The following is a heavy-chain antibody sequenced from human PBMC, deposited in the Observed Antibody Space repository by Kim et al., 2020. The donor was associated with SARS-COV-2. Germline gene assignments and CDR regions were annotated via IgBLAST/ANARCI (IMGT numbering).Heavy chain of an antibody. CDR3: ARVAYYDYVWGSYQAYYYYGMDV. D-gene: IGHD3-16*02. CDR1: GYTFTSYA. Sequence: ASVKVSCKASGYTFTSYAMNWVRQAPGQGLEWMGWINTNTGNPTYAQGFTGRFVFSLDTSVSTAYLQISSLKAEDTAVYYCARVAYYDYVWGSYQAYYYYGMDVWGQGTTVTVSS. CDR2: INTNTGNP. V-gene: IGHV7-4-1*02. J-gene: IGHJ6*02.